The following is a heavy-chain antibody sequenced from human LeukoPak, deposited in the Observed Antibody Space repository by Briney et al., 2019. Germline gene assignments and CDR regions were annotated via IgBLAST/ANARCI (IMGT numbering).Heavy chain of an antibody. V-gene: IGHV4-34*01. CDR3: ARPIRQGGRLDS. J-gene: IGHJ5*01. Sequence: SETMSLTCSVYGASFSGYYWSWIRQPPGKGLEWIGEINHSGSTNYNPSLKTRVTISVDTSKNQFSRKLSSVTAPTTAPYKSARPIRQGGRLDSSGHGTPVTVSS. CDR2: INHSGST. CDR1: GASFSGYY. D-gene: IGHD3-16*01.